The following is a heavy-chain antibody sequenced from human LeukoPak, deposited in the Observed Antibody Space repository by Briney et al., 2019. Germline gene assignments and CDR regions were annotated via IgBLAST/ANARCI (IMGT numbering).Heavy chain of an antibody. CDR2: IWYDGSNK. Sequence: GGSLRLSCAASGFTFSSHGMHWVRQAPGKGLEWVAVIWYDGSNKYYADSVKGRFTISRDNSKNTLFLQMNSLRAEDTAVYYCARWGPEKRFDYWGQGALVTVSS. J-gene: IGHJ4*02. CDR1: GFTFSSHG. V-gene: IGHV3-33*01. CDR3: ARWGPEKRFDY. D-gene: IGHD3-16*01.